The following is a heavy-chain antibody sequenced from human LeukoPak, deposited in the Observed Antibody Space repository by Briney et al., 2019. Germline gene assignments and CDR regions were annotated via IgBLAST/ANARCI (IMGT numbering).Heavy chain of an antibody. CDR2: ISSSSSTI. Sequence: SGGSLRLSCAASGFTFSSYSMNWVRQAPGKGLEWVSYISSSSSTIYYADSVKGRFTISRDNAKNSLYLQMNSLRAEDTAVYYCARSGGGSYPSAFDIWGQGTMVTVSS. CDR3: ARSGGGSYPSAFDI. J-gene: IGHJ3*02. D-gene: IGHD1-26*01. V-gene: IGHV3-48*01. CDR1: GFTFSSYS.